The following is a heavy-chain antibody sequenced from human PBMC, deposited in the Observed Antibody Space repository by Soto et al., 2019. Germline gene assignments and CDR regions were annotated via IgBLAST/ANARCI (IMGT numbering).Heavy chain of an antibody. J-gene: IGHJ6*02. D-gene: IGHD1-26*01. V-gene: IGHV3-23*01. CDR2: ISGSGGST. CDR3: AKDPGPYSGSYRYYYYGMDV. Sequence: LRLSCAASGFTFSSYAMSWVRQAPGKGLEWVSAISGSGGSTYYADSVKGRFTISRDNSKNTLYLQMNSLRAEDTAVYYCAKDPGPYSGSYRYYYYGMDVWGQGTTVTVSS. CDR1: GFTFSSYA.